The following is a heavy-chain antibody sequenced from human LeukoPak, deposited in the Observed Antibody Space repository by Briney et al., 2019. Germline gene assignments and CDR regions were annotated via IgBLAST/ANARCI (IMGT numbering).Heavy chain of an antibody. CDR2: INPNSGGT. CDR3: ARENSSSTYNWFDP. J-gene: IGHJ5*02. Sequence: ASVKVSCKASGYTFTGYYMHWVRQAPGQGLEWMGWINPNSGGTNYAQKFQGRVTMTRDTSISTAYMELSRLRSDDTAVYYCARENSSSTYNWFDPWGQGTLVTVSS. CDR1: GYTFTGYY. D-gene: IGHD6-13*01. V-gene: IGHV1-2*02.